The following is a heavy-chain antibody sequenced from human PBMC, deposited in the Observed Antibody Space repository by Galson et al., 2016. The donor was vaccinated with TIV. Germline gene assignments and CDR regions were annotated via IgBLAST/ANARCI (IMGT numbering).Heavy chain of an antibody. CDR2: IIPMFKIA. J-gene: IGHJ3*02. D-gene: IGHD5-18*01. CDR1: GGTFSSDA. CDR3: ARARGYNFENALHI. V-gene: IGHV1-69*13. Sequence: SVKVSCKAPGGTFSSDAISWVRQAPGQGLEWMGGIIPMFKIADYAQKFQGRVTISADEFPTAAYMELSSLRFEDTAVYYCARARGYNFENALHIWGQGTMVTVSS.